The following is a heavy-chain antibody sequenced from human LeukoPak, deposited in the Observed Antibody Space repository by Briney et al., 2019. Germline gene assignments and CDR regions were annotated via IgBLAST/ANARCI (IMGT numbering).Heavy chain of an antibody. D-gene: IGHD2-15*01. CDR3: AKQLGYCSDGSCYFPY. CDR2: ISNNGGYT. CDR1: GLTFSSHW. J-gene: IGHJ4*02. V-gene: IGHV3-23*01. Sequence: GGSLRLSCAASGLTFSSHWMHWVRQAPGKGLEWVSAISNNGGYTYYADSVQGRFTISRDNSKSTLCLQMNSLRAEDTAVYYCAKQLGYCSDGSCYFPYWGQGTLVTVSS.